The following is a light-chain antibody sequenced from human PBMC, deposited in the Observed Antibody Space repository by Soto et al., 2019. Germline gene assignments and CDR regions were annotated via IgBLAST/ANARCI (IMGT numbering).Light chain of an antibody. CDR3: QQYNSYSVT. CDR2: DAS. V-gene: IGKV1-5*01. Sequence: DIQMTKSPSTLSASVGDRVTITCRASQSISSWLAWYQQKPGKAPKLLIYDASSLESGVPSRFSGSGSGTEFTLTISSLQPDDFANYYCQQYNSYSVTFGQGTRLEIK. J-gene: IGKJ5*01. CDR1: QSISSW.